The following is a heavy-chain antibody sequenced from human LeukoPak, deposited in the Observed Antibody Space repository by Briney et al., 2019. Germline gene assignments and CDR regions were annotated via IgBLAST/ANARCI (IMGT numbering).Heavy chain of an antibody. CDR3: ARGYSSGYKYFDY. V-gene: IGHV1-69*01. D-gene: IGHD6-19*01. CDR1: GGTFSSYA. Sequence: ASATVSCTASGGTFSSYAISWVRQAPGQGLEWMGGIIPIFGTANYAQKFQGRVTITADESASTAYMELSSLRSEDTAVYYCARGYSSGYKYFDYWGQGTLVTVSS. CDR2: IIPIFGTA. J-gene: IGHJ4*02.